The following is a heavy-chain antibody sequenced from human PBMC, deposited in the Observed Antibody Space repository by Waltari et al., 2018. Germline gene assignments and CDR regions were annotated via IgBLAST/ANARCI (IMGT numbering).Heavy chain of an antibody. D-gene: IGHD3-22*01. J-gene: IGHJ4*02. CDR3: ARRVNYYDSSGYDY. Sequence: VRQAPGQGLEWMGRIIPILGIANYAQKFQGRVTITADKSTSTAYMELSSLRSEDTAVYYCARRVNYYDSSGYDYWGQGTLVTVSS. CDR2: IIPILGIA. V-gene: IGHV1-69*02.